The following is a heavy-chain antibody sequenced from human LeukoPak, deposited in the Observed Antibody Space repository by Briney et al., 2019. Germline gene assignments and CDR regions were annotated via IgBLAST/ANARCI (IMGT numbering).Heavy chain of an antibody. CDR3: AKDAAAAGSAYYFEY. CDR2: IKQDGSEK. D-gene: IGHD6-13*01. V-gene: IGHV3-7*03. CDR1: GFTFSSYW. J-gene: IGHJ4*02. Sequence: SGGSLRLSCAASGFTFSSYWMSWVRQAPGKGLEWVANIKQDGSEKYYVDSVKGRFTISRDNAKNSLYLQMNSLRADDTAIYYCAKDAAAAGSAYYFEYWGQGTLVTVSS.